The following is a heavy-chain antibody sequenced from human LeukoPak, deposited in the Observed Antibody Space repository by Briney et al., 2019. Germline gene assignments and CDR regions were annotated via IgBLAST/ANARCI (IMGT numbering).Heavy chain of an antibody. D-gene: IGHD6-19*01. J-gene: IGHJ4*02. CDR1: GFSFSTSA. V-gene: IGHV3-30-3*01. CDR2: TSFDESHK. CDR3: AVVAGRFPPDY. Sequence: GGSLRLSCTASGFSFSTSAMHWVRQAPGKGLEWVAFTSFDESHKFYADSVEGRFTISRDNSKSTLFLQMHNLRVDDTAMYYCAVVAGRFPPDYWGQGTLVTVSS.